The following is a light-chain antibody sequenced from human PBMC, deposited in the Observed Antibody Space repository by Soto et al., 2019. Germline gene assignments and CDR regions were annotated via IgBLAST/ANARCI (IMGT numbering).Light chain of an antibody. CDR1: QSVSSY. J-gene: IGKJ5*01. V-gene: IGKV3-11*01. Sequence: EIVLTQSPVTLSLSPGERATLSCRASQSVSSYLAWYQQKPGQAPRLLIYDASNRATGIPARFSGGGSGTDFTLTIDNLEPEDFAIYYCQQRSNWPPITFGQGTRLKIK. CDR2: DAS. CDR3: QQRSNWPPIT.